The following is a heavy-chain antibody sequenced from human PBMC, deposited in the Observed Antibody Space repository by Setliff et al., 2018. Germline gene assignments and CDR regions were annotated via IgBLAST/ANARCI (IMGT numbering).Heavy chain of an antibody. V-gene: IGHV4-4*07. CDR3: ARGDYQRSFDH. J-gene: IGHJ4*02. Sequence: SETLSLTCTVSGGSISSYYWSWIRQPAGKGLEWIGRIYTSGSTNYNPSLKSRVTMAVDTSRNQLSLKLSSVTAADTAVFYCARGDYQRSFDHWGPGTLVTVSS. CDR2: IYTSGST. CDR1: GGSISSYY. D-gene: IGHD4-17*01.